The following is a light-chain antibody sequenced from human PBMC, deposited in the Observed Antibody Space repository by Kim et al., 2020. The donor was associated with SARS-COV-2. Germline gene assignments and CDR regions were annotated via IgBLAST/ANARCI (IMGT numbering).Light chain of an antibody. CDR2: SNN. J-gene: IGLJ3*02. CDR3: AAWDDSLNGWV. CDR1: SSNIGSHS. Sequence: QSVLTQPPSASGTPGQRVTISCSGSSSNIGSHSVNWYQQLPGTAPKLLIYSNNQRPSGVPDRCSGSKSGTSASLAISGLQSEEEADYYCAAWDDSLNGWVFGGGTQLTVL. V-gene: IGLV1-44*01.